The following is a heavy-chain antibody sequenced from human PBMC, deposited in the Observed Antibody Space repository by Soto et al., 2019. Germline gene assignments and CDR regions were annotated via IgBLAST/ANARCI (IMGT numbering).Heavy chain of an antibody. D-gene: IGHD3-3*01. J-gene: IGHJ4*02. V-gene: IGHV4-61*01. CDR1: GGSFKSGSYS. CDR2: VYHTGRT. Sequence: QVQLQESGPGLVKPSETLSLTCTVSGGSFKSGSYSWSWIRQPPEKGLEWIGYVYHTGRTSYNPSLKSRVSISMDTSKNQFSLNLDSVTADDTAVYFCARDFAYFDSWGQGTLVTVSS. CDR3: ARDFAYFDS.